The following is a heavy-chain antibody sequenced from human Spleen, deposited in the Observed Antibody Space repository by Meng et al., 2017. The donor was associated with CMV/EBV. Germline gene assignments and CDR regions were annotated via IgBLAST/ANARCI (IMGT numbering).Heavy chain of an antibody. CDR1: GGSISSGGYY. CDR2: IYYSGST. J-gene: IGHJ4*02. D-gene: IGHD5-12*01. Sequence: TVSGGSISSGGYYWSWIRQQPGKGLEWIGYIYYSGSTYYNPSLKSRVTISVDTSKNQFSLKLSSVTAADTAVYYCARGFDSGYELDYWGQGTLVTVSS. V-gene: IGHV4-31*03. CDR3: ARGFDSGYELDY.